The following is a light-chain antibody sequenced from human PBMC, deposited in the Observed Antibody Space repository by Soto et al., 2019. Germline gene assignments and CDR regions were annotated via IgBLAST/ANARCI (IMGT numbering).Light chain of an antibody. J-gene: IGKJ3*01. CDR1: QSISSSY. CDR2: GAS. V-gene: IGKV3-20*01. CDR3: QQYSSSPPAFT. Sequence: EIVLTQSPGTLSLSPGERATLSCRASQSISSSYLAWYQQRPGQAPRLLSFGASYMATGIPDRFSGTGSGTDCSITISRLEPADCAVYYWQQYSSSPPAFTFGPGTRVDSK.